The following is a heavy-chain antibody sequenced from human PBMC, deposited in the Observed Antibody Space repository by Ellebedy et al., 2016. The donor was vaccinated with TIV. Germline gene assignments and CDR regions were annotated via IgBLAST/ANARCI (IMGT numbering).Heavy chain of an antibody. CDR3: AAYYGGRFDY. V-gene: IGHV4-59*01. CDR2: IYYIGIT. CDR1: GGSISTFY. J-gene: IGHJ4*02. Sequence: MPSETLSLTCNVSGGSISTFYWSWIRQPPGKGLEFIVYIYYIGITNYNSSLESRVAISIDTSENQFSLRLSSVTAAATAVYYCAAYYGGRFDYWGQGTLVTVSS. D-gene: IGHD4-23*01.